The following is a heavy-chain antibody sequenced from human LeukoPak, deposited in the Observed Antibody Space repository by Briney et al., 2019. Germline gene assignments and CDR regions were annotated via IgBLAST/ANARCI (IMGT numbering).Heavy chain of an antibody. J-gene: IGHJ3*02. CDR2: IYYSGST. D-gene: IGHD6-13*01. CDR1: GGSISSSSYY. V-gene: IGHV4-39*01. Sequence: SETLSLTCTVSGGSISSSSYYWGWIRQPPGKGLEWIGSIYYSGSTYYNPSLKSRVTISVDRSKNQFSLKLSSVTAADTAVYYCARQTGYSKGWLGAFDIWGQGTMVTVS. CDR3: ARQTGYSKGWLGAFDI.